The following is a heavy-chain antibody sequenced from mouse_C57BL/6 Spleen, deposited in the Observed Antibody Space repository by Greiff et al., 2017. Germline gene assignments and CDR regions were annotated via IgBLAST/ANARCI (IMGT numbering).Heavy chain of an antibody. D-gene: IGHD4-1*01. CDR3: ARLGRDY. CDR1: GYAFSSSW. CDR2: IYPGDGDT. V-gene: IGHV1-82*01. J-gene: IGHJ2*01. Sequence: VQLQQSGPELVKPGASVKISCKASGYAFSSSWMNWVKQRPGKGLEWIGRIYPGDGDTNYNGKFKGKATLTADKSSSTAYMQLSSLTSEDSAVYFCARLGRDYWGQGTTLTGSS.